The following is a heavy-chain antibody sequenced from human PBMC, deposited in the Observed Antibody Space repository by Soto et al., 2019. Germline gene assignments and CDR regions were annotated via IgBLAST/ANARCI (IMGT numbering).Heavy chain of an antibody. Sequence: PGGSLRLSCAASGFIFSDYDMTWIRQAPGKGLEWVSYISSSRSDTNYADSVKGRFTISRDNAKNTLYLQMNSLRAEDTAVYYCTRDPTDVGSDPDYWGQGTVVTVSS. CDR3: TRDPTDVGSDPDY. CDR2: ISSSRSDT. V-gene: IGHV3-11*06. D-gene: IGHD2-15*01. J-gene: IGHJ4*02. CDR1: GFIFSDYD.